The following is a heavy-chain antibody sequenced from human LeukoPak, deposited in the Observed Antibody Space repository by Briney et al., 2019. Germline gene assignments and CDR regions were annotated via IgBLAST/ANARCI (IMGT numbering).Heavy chain of an antibody. Sequence: SETLSLTCAVYGGSFSGYYWSWIRQPPGKGLEWMGEINHSGSTNYNPSLKSRVTISVDTSKNQFSLKLSSVTAADTAVYYCARADTAMVTIDYWGQGTLVTVSS. CDR3: ARADTAMVTIDY. CDR1: GGSFSGYY. D-gene: IGHD5-18*01. CDR2: INHSGST. V-gene: IGHV4-34*01. J-gene: IGHJ4*02.